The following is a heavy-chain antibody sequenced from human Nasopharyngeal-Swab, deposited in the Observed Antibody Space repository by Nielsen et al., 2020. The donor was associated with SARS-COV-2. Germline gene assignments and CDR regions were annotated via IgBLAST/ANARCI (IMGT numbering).Heavy chain of an antibody. CDR3: SRHYYYYMDI. V-gene: IGHV4-4*02. CDR1: GGSISSNTW. Sequence: SETLSLTCAVSGGSISSNTWWGWARQTPGMGLEWIGEIIHSGGTNYNPALKSRVTISVDKSKNQLSLEVTSVTAADTAVYYCSRHYYYYMDIWGKGTTVTVSS. J-gene: IGHJ6*03. CDR2: IIHSGGT.